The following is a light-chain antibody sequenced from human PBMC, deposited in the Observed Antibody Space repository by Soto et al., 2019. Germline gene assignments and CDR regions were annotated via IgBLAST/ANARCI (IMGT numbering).Light chain of an antibody. CDR1: QSVTSTS. Sequence: EIVLSQSPGTLSLSPGERATLSCRASQSVTSTSLSWYQQKTGQAPRLLIYGAANRATGIPDRFSGRGSGTDFTLTISRLEPEDFAVYYCQQYFRVPLTFGQGTKVEI. CDR2: GAA. J-gene: IGKJ1*01. CDR3: QQYFRVPLT. V-gene: IGKV3-20*01.